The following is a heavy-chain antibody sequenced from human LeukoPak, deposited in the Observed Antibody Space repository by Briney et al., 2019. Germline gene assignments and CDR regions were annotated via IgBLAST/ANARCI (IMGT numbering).Heavy chain of an antibody. CDR2: ISYDGSNK. Sequence: EGSLRLSCAASGFTFSSYAMHWVRQAPGKGLEWVAVISYDGSNKYYADSVKGRFTISRDNSKNTLYLQMNSLRAEDTAVYYCARDGGGFWYHFDYWGQGTLVTVSS. J-gene: IGHJ4*02. CDR1: GFTFSSYA. D-gene: IGHD6-13*01. CDR3: ARDGGGFWYHFDY. V-gene: IGHV3-30-3*01.